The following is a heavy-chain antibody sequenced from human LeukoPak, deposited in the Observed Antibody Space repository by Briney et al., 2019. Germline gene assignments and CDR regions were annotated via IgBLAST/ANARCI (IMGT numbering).Heavy chain of an antibody. Sequence: SETLSLTCAVYGGSFSGYYWSWIRQPPGKGLEWIGEINHSGSTNYNPSLKSRVTISVDTSKNQFSLKLSSVTAADTAVYYCARDGLSFAGLRWYFDYWGQGTLVTVSS. V-gene: IGHV4-34*01. J-gene: IGHJ4*02. CDR3: ARDGLSFAGLRWYFDY. CDR2: INHSGST. D-gene: IGHD4-23*01. CDR1: GGSFSGYY.